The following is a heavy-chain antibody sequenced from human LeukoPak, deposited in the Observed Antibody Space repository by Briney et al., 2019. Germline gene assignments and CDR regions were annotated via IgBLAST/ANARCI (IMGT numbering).Heavy chain of an antibody. CDR2: IIPIFGTA. D-gene: IGHD3-3*01. J-gene: IGHJ5*02. V-gene: IGHV1-69*13. Sequence: SVKVSCKASGGTFSSYAISWVRQAPGQGLEWMGGIIPIFGTANYAQKFQGRVTITADESTSTAYMELSSLRSEDTAVYYCARDWEAPDYDFWSGSWFDPWGQGTLVTVSS. CDR1: GGTFSSYA. CDR3: ARDWEAPDYDFWSGSWFDP.